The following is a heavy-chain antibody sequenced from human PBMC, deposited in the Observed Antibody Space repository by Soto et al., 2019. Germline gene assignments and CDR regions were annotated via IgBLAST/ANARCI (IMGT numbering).Heavy chain of an antibody. D-gene: IGHD3-10*01. Sequence: PVGSLRLSCAASGVSLRRYWMHWVRQAPGEGLVWVSRINTDGSDTLYADSVKGRFTISRDNTRDTLYLQINSLRVEDTGVYYCDRAAARGGNWGQGTPGTVAS. CDR2: INTDGSDT. J-gene: IGHJ1*01. CDR1: GVSLRRYW. V-gene: IGHV3-74*01. CDR3: DRAAARGGN.